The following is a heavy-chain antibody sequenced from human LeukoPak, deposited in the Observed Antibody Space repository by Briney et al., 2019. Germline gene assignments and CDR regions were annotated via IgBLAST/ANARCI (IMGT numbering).Heavy chain of an antibody. J-gene: IGHJ4*02. V-gene: IGHV4-30-4*07. CDR1: GGSISSAGYS. CDR2: IYSSGNT. CDR3: ARLVVAGTRYFDD. Sequence: SETLSLTCTVSGGSISSAGYSWSWIRQPPGKGLEWIGYIYSSGNTYYNPSLKSRVNISLDTSKNQFSLKLSSVTAADTAVYYCARLVVAGTRYFDDWGQGTLVTVSS. D-gene: IGHD2-15*01.